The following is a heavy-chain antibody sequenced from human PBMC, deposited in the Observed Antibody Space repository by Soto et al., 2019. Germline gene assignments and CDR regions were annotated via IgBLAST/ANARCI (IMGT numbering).Heavy chain of an antibody. Sequence: QVQLQESCPGLVKPSQTLSLTCTVSGGSISSGGYYWSWIRQHPGKGLEWIGYIYYSGSTYSNPSLKSGVTISVDTSKNQFSLKLSSVTAADTAVYYCARDRDGSGDFDYWGQGTLVTVS. V-gene: IGHV4-31*03. CDR2: IYYSGST. CDR1: GGSISSGGYY. D-gene: IGHD3-10*01. J-gene: IGHJ4*02. CDR3: ARDRDGSGDFDY.